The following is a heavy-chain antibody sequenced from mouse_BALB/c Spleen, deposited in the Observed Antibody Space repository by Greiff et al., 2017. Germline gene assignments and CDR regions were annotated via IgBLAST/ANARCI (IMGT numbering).Heavy chain of an antibody. V-gene: IGHV5-4*02. CDR3: ARGNYRYAWFAY. Sequence: EVQGVESGGGLVKPGGSLKLSCAASGFTFSDYYMYWVRQTPEKRLEWVATISDGGSHTYYPDSVKGRFTISRDNAKNNLYLQMSSLKSEDTAMYYCARGNYRYAWFAYWGQGTLVTVSA. CDR2: ISDGGSHT. CDR1: GFTFSDYY. J-gene: IGHJ3*01. D-gene: IGHD2-14*01.